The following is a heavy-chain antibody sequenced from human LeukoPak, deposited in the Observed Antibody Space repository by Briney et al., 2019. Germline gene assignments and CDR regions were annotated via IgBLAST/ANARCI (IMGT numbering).Heavy chain of an antibody. J-gene: IGHJ4*02. Sequence: PSETLSLTCTVSGGSISSSSYYWGWIRQPPGKGLEWIGSIYYSGSTYYNPSLKSRVTISVDTSKNQFSLKLSSVTAADTAVYYCASWNQLGAYYFDYWGQGTLVTVSS. CDR3: ASWNQLGAYYFDY. CDR2: IYYSGST. D-gene: IGHD5-18*01. V-gene: IGHV4-39*01. CDR1: GGSISSSSYY.